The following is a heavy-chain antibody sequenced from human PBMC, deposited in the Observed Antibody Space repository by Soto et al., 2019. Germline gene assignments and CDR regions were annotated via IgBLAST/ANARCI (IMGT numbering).Heavy chain of an antibody. V-gene: IGHV1-69*13. Sequence: SVKVSCKASGGSFGKSAINWVRQTPGQGLEWLGGFIPVYRTLNYAQKFQGRVTITADESTGTAYMTLSSLASDGTAVYYCATGVIWIGYFTVDSWGQGTRVTVSS. CDR1: GGSFGKSA. J-gene: IGHJ4*02. D-gene: IGHD3-3*01. CDR2: FIPVYRTL. CDR3: ATGVIWIGYFTVDS.